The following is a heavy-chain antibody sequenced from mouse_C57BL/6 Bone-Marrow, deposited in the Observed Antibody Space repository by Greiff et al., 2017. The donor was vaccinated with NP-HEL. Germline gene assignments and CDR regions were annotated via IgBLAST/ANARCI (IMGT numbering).Heavy chain of an antibody. CDR2: FYPGSGSI. CDR3: ARDEDSWGRGDY. D-gene: IGHD3-1*01. Sequence: QVQLKESGAELVQPGASVKLSCKASGYTFTEYAIHWVKQRSGQGLGWIGWFYPGSGSIKYNEKFKDKATLTADKSSSTVYMERSRWTSEDSAVYGGARDEDSWGRGDYGGQGTAGTVSS. V-gene: IGHV1-62-2*01. CDR1: GYTFTEYA. J-gene: IGHJ4*01.